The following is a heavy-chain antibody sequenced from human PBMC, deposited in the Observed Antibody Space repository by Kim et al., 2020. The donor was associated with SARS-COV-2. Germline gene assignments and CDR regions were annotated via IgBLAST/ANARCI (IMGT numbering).Heavy chain of an antibody. V-gene: IGHV4-61*02. J-gene: IGHJ5*02. D-gene: IGHD2-15*01. CDR1: GGSISSGSYY. Sequence: SETLSLTCTVSGGSISSGSYYWSWIRQPAGKGLEWIGRIYTSGSTNYKPSLKSRVTISVDTSKNQFSLKLSSVTAADTAVYYCARGVVVVVAATLELGWFDPWGQGTLVTVSS. CDR3: ARGVVVVVAATLELGWFDP. CDR2: IYTSGST.